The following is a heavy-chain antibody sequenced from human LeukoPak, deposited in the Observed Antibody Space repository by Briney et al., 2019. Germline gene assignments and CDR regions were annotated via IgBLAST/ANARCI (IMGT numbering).Heavy chain of an antibody. CDR1: GGSISSYY. Sequence: SETLSLTCTVSGGSISSYYWSWIRQPPGKGLEWIWYIYYSGSTNYNPSLKSRVTISVDTSKNQFSLKLSSVTAADTAVYYCARAKESTAVVFDYWGQGTLVTVSS. J-gene: IGHJ4*02. D-gene: IGHD4-23*01. V-gene: IGHV4-59*12. CDR3: ARAKESTAVVFDY. CDR2: IYYSGST.